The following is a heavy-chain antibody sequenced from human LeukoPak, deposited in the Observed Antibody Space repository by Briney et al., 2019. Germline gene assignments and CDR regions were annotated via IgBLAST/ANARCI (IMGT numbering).Heavy chain of an antibody. CDR1: GFTFSSYS. CDR2: ISSSSSYI. J-gene: IGHJ6*03. V-gene: IGHV3-21*01. Sequence: GGSLRLSCAASGFTFSSYSMNWVRQAPGQGLEWVSSISSSSSYIYYAASVKGRFTISRDNAKNSLYLQMNSLRAEDTAVYYCARDMVEAGMDVWGKGTTVTVSS. D-gene: IGHD4/OR15-4a*01. CDR3: ARDMVEAGMDV.